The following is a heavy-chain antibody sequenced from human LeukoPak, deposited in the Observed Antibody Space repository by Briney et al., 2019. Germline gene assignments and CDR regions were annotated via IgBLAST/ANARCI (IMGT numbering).Heavy chain of an antibody. CDR3: TKGYSMSY. J-gene: IGHJ4*02. D-gene: IGHD6-13*01. Sequence: SQTLSLTCAISGDSVSSNTTARNWIRQSPSRGLEWLGRTYYRSKWYYEYAISVRSRITINPDTSKNQFSLQLNSVTPEDTAVYYCTKGYSMSYWGLGTLVTVSS. V-gene: IGHV6-1*01. CDR1: GDSVSSNTTA. CDR2: TYYRSKWYY.